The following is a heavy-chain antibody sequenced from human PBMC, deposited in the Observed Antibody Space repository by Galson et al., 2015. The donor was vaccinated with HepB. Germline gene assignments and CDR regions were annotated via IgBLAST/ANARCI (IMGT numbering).Heavy chain of an antibody. CDR3: ARDGPQQLGSGYYGMDV. CDR1: GYTLTELS. J-gene: IGHJ6*02. CDR2: FDPEDGET. D-gene: IGHD6-13*01. Sequence: SVKVSCKVSGYTLTELSMHWVRQAPGKGLEWMGGFDPEDGETIYAQKFQGRVTMTEDTSTDTAYMELSSLRSEDTAVYYCARDGPQQLGSGYYGMDVWGQGTTVTVSS. V-gene: IGHV1-24*01.